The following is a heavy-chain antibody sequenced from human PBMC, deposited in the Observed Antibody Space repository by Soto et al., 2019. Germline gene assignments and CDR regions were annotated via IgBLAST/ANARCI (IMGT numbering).Heavy chain of an antibody. CDR1: GFTFSDAW. V-gene: IGHV3-15*01. D-gene: IGHD2-15*01. J-gene: IGHJ5*02. Sequence: XVSLRLSGTASGFTFSDAWMSWVRQAPGKGLDWVGRIKSKSDGGTTEYAAPVRGRFTISRDDSKNTLYLQMNSLKTEDTAVYYCTTDLWRIAVVVGSTGYFNPWGQGTPVTVSS. CDR3: TTDLWRIAVVVGSTGYFNP. CDR2: IKSKSDGGTT.